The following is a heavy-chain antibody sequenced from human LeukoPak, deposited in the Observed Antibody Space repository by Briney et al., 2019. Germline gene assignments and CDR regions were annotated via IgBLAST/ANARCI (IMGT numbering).Heavy chain of an antibody. CDR3: ARKTGGSGTYKGVFDI. D-gene: IGHD3-10*01. J-gene: IGHJ3*02. V-gene: IGHV5-51*01. CDR1: GYTFTSYW. CDR2: IYPGDSDT. Sequence: GESLKISCKGSGYTFTSYWIGWVRQMPGKGLEWMGIIYPGDSDTRYSPSFQGQVTTSVDRSITTAYLQWSSLKASDTAIYYCARKTGGSGTYKGVFDIWGQGTMVTVSS.